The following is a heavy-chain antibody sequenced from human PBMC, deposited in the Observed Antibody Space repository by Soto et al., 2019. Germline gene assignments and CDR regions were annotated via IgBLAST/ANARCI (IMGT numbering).Heavy chain of an antibody. Sequence: QVQLVQSGAEVKKPGSSVKVSCKASGGTFSSYAISWVRQAPGQGLEWMGGIIPIFGTANYAQKFQGRVTITADESTSTVYMELSSLRSEDTAVYYCARSYVGYCSGGSCYPPVDYWGQGTLVTVSS. CDR2: IIPIFGTA. V-gene: IGHV1-69*12. CDR3: ARSYVGYCSGGSCYPPVDY. D-gene: IGHD2-15*01. CDR1: GGTFSSYA. J-gene: IGHJ4*02.